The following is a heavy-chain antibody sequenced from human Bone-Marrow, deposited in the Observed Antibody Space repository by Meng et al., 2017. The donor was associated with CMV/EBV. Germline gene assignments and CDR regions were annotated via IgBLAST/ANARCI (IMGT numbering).Heavy chain of an antibody. CDR2: ISSGGSTI. CDR3: ARGDFYYDFWSGYYTPPFY. J-gene: IGHJ4*02. D-gene: IGHD3-3*01. CDR1: GFTFSNYE. Sequence: GESLKISCAASGFTFSNYEMNWVRQAPGKGLEWVSYISSGGSTIYYADSVEGRFTISRDNAKNSLYLQMNSLRAEDTAVYYCARGDFYYDFWSGYYTPPFYWGQGTLVTVSS. V-gene: IGHV3-48*03.